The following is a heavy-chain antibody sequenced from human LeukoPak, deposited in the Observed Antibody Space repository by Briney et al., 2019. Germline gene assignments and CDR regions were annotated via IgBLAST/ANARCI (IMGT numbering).Heavy chain of an antibody. V-gene: IGHV4-59*05. CDR1: GGSVSSYC. J-gene: IGHJ4*02. CDR3: AKTCHSTWYSFFDY. Sequence: PSETLSLTCTVSGGSVSSYCWSWIRQPPGKGLEWIGSVYYSGSTYYNPSLESRVAISVDTPKNRFSLKLSSVTAADTAVYYCAKTCHSTWYSFFDYWGQGALVTVSS. CDR2: VYYSGST. D-gene: IGHD6-13*01.